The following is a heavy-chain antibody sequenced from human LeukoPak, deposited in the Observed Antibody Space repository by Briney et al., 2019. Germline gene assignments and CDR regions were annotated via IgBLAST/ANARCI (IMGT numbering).Heavy chain of an antibody. CDR3: ARDDCSGGSCYLVRGMDV. CDR2: ISYDGSNK. CDR1: GFTFSSYA. V-gene: IGHV3-30-3*01. J-gene: IGHJ6*02. Sequence: PGGSLRLSCAASGFTFSSYAMHWVRQAPGKGLEWVAVISYDGSNKYYADSVKGRFTISRDISKNTLYLQMNSLRAEDTAVYYCARDDCSGGSCYLVRGMDVWGQGTTVTVSS. D-gene: IGHD2-15*01.